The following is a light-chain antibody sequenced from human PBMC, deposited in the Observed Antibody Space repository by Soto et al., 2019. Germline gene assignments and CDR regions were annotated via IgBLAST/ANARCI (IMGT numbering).Light chain of an antibody. J-gene: IGLJ2*01. CDR2: VNSDGSH. V-gene: IGLV4-69*01. Sequence: QSVLTQSPSASVSLGASVKLACTLSSGHSNYAIAWHQQQPEKGPRYLMKVNSDGSHTKGDGIPDRFSGSSSGAERYLTISSLQSEDEADYYCQTWDTGIQVFGGGTKLTVL. CDR1: SGHSNYA. CDR3: QTWDTGIQV.